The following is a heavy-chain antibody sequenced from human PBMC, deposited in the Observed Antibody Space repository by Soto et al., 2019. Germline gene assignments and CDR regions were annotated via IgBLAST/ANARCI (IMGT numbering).Heavy chain of an antibody. CDR2: ISYDGSNK. D-gene: IGHD5-12*01. CDR1: GFTFSSYG. CDR3: ATYRIRGYSGYDWAFDY. Sequence: GGSLRLSCAASGFTFSSYGMHWVRQAPGKGLEWVAVISYDGSNKYYADSVKGRFTISRDNSKNTLYLQMNSLRAEDTAVYYCATYRIRGYSGYDWAFDYWGQGTLVTVSS. J-gene: IGHJ4*02. V-gene: IGHV3-30*03.